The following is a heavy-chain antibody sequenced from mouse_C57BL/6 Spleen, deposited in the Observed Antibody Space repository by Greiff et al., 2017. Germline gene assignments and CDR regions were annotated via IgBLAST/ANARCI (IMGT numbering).Heavy chain of an antibody. V-gene: IGHV1-72*01. J-gene: IGHJ2*01. CDR1: GYTFTSYW. D-gene: IGHD3-3*01. Sequence: VQLQQPGAELVQPGPSVKLSCKASGYTFTSYWMHWVKQRPGRGLEWIGSIDPNRGGTKYNEQFKSKATLTVDKPSSTAYMQLSRLTSEGSAVYYWARGLDDWGHGTTLSVAS. CDR3: ARGLDD. CDR2: IDPNRGGT.